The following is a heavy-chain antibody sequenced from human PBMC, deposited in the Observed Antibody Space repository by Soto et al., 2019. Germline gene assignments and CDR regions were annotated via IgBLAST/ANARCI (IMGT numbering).Heavy chain of an antibody. CDR3: ARHDCSSTSCYIYFDY. J-gene: IGHJ4*02. CDR2: IIPIFGTA. Sequence: ASVKVSCKASGGTFSSYAISWVRQAPGQGLEWMGGIIPIFGTANYAQKFQGRVTITADESTSTAYMELSSLRSEDTAVYYCARHDCSSTSCYIYFDYWGQGTLVTVSS. D-gene: IGHD2-2*02. V-gene: IGHV1-69*13. CDR1: GGTFSSYA.